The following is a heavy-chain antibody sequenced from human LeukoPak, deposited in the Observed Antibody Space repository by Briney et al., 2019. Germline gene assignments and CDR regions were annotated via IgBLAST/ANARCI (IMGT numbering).Heavy chain of an antibody. D-gene: IGHD2-15*01. Sequence: PGGSLRLSCAASGFTIRDYYISWIRQAPGKGLEWISYISSSETIIYYAGSVKGLFTVSRDNAKNSLYLQMNSLRVDDSAMYYCARGAILCRDGTCYEFWGQGTLVTVSS. V-gene: IGHV3-11*04. CDR2: ISSSETII. CDR1: GFTIRDYY. CDR3: ARGAILCRDGTCYEF. J-gene: IGHJ4*02.